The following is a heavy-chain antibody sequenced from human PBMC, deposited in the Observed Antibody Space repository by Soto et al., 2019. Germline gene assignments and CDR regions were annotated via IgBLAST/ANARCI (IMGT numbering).Heavy chain of an antibody. Sequence: ASVKVSCKASGYTFTSYAMHWVRQAPGQRLEWMGWINAGNGNTKYSQKFQGRVTITRDTSASTAYMELSSLRSEDTAVYYCARVLGYSSGGSCYPEDGAFDIWGQGTMVTVSS. V-gene: IGHV1-3*01. CDR1: GYTFTSYA. CDR3: ARVLGYSSGGSCYPEDGAFDI. CDR2: INAGNGNT. D-gene: IGHD2-15*01. J-gene: IGHJ3*02.